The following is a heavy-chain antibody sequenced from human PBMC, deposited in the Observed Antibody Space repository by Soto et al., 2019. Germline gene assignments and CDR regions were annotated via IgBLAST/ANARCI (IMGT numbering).Heavy chain of an antibody. Sequence: EVQLLESGGGLVQPGGSLRLSCAASGFTFSSYAMSWVRQAPGKGLEWVSAISGSGGSTYYADSVKGRVTISRDNSKNTLYLQMNSLRAEDTAVYYCAKGLVSDYYGMDVWGQGTTVTVSS. CDR1: GFTFSSYA. CDR3: AKGLVSDYYGMDV. J-gene: IGHJ6*02. D-gene: IGHD6-19*01. CDR2: ISGSGGST. V-gene: IGHV3-23*01.